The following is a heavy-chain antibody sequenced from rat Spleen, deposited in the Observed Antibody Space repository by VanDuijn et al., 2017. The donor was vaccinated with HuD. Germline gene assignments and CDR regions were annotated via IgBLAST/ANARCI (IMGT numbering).Heavy chain of an antibody. Sequence: EVQLVESGGGLVQPGRSMKLSCAASGFTFSNYDMAWVRQAPTKGLDWVSSIGHDGSPTYYRDSVKGRFTISRDNAKSTLYLQMNSLRSEDTATYYCARPHSSHYVMDAWGQGASVTVSS. CDR1: GFTFSNYD. D-gene: IGHD1-8*01. V-gene: IGHV5-22*01. CDR3: ARPHSSHYVMDA. J-gene: IGHJ4*01. CDR2: IGHDGSPT.